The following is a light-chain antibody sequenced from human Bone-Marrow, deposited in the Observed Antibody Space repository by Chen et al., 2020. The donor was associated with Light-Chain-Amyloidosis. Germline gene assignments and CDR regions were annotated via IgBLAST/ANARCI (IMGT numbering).Light chain of an antibody. Sequence: SYVLTQPSSVSVAPGPTATIACGGNNSGSTSVHCYQQTPGQAPLLVVYDDSDRPSGIPERLSVSNSGNTATLTSSRVEAGDEADYYCQVWDRSSDRPVFGGGTKLTVL. CDR3: QVWDRSSDRPV. V-gene: IGLV3-21*02. CDR2: DDS. J-gene: IGLJ3*02. CDR1: NSGSTS.